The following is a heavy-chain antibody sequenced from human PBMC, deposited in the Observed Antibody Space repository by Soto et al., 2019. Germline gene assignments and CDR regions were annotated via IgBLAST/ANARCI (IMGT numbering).Heavy chain of an antibody. J-gene: IGHJ4*02. CDR1: GFTVSSYG. Sequence: QVQLVESWGGVVQPGRSLRLSCGASGFTVSSYGMHWVRQAPGKGLEWVAVIWHDGSKKYYADSVKGRFTISRDNSKNTLDLQMNNLRAEDTAVYYCARDRGSDDPIDYWGQGTLVTVSS. CDR2: IWHDGSKK. D-gene: IGHD2-21*01. CDR3: ARDRGSDDPIDY. V-gene: IGHV3-33*01.